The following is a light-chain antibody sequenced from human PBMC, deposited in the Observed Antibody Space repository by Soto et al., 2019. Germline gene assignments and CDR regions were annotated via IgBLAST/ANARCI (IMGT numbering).Light chain of an antibody. Sequence: EIVLTQSPGTLSLSPGERATLSCRASQTVRNNYLAWYQQKPGQAPRLLIYDASNRATGVPARFSGSRSGTDFTLTISDLEPADFGLYYCQQRLNWPPGFGQGTKVDI. CDR3: QQRLNWPPG. V-gene: IGKV3-11*01. J-gene: IGKJ1*01. CDR1: QTVRNNY. CDR2: DAS.